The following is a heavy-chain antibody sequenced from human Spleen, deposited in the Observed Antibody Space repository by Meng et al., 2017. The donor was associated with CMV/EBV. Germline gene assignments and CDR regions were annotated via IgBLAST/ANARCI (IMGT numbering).Heavy chain of an antibody. CDR1: GFAFSNHA. J-gene: IGHJ4*02. Sequence: GESLKISCAASGFAFSNHAMTWVRQAPGKGLEWVSLLGGSGLNAYYADSVKGRFIISRDNSKNTLSLQMNSLRVEDAAVYYCAKGVYSFGLPYHFDFWGPGTLVTVSS. V-gene: IGHV3-23*01. D-gene: IGHD1-26*01. CDR3: AKGVYSFGLPYHFDF. CDR2: LGGSGLNA.